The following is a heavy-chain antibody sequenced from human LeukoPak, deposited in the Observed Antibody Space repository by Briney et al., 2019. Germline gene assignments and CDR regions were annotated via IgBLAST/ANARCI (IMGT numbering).Heavy chain of an antibody. V-gene: IGHV4-34*01. CDR3: AVTYYDFLTGWSQRTLDY. CDR2: INHSGST. CDR1: GGSISSYY. J-gene: IGHJ4*02. D-gene: IGHD3-9*01. Sequence: SETLSLTCTVSGGSISSYYWSWIRQAPGKGLEWIGEINHSGSTNYNPSLRSRVTISVDMSKHQFSLKLSSVTAADTAVYYCAVTYYDFLTGWSQRTLDYWGQGTLVTVSS.